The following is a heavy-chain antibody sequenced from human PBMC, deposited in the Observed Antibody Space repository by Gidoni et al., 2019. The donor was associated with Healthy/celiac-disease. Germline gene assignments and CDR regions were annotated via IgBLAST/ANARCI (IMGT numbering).Heavy chain of an antibody. J-gene: IGHJ4*02. CDR3: AREEVDSYGLGY. CDR2: IKQDGSEK. D-gene: IGHD5-18*01. CDR1: GFTFSSYW. Sequence: ELQLVESGGGLVQPGGSRRLPCAASGFTFSSYWMSWVRQAPGKGLEWVANIKQDGSEKYYVDYVKGRFTSCRDNAKNSLYLQMNSLRAEDTAVYYCAREEVDSYGLGYWGQGTLVTVSS. V-gene: IGHV3-7*03.